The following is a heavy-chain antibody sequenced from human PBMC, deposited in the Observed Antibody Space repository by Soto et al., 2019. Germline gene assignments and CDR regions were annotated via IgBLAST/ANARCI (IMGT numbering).Heavy chain of an antibody. CDR2: ISYDEINK. D-gene: IGHD1-1*01. V-gene: IGHV3-30*18. Sequence: QVQLVESGGGVVQPGRSLRLSCAASGFTFSSYGMHWVRQAPGKGLEWVAIISYDEINKYYADSVKGRFTISRDNSKNTLYRQMNGLRAEETAVYYCAKSVYNWNGGFFDYWGQGTLVTVSS. CDR1: GFTFSSYG. J-gene: IGHJ4*02. CDR3: AKSVYNWNGGFFDY.